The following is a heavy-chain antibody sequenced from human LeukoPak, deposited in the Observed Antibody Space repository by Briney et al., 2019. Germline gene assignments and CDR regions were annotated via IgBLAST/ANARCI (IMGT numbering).Heavy chain of an antibody. CDR2: INPSGGST. Sequence: ASVKVSCKASGYTFTSYYMHWVRQAPGQGLEWMGIINPSGGSTSDAQKFQGRVTMTRDMSTSTVYMDLSSLRSEDTAVYYCARDLPSTGITIFGVVIQGRSWFDPWGQGTLVTVSS. V-gene: IGHV1-46*01. D-gene: IGHD3-3*01. CDR3: ARDLPSTGITIFGVVIQGRSWFDP. CDR1: GYTFTSYY. J-gene: IGHJ5*02.